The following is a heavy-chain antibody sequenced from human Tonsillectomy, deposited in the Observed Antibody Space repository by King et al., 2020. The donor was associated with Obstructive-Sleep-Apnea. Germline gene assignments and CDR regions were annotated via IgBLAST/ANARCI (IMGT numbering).Heavy chain of an antibody. J-gene: IGHJ6*02. V-gene: IGHV3-30*02. CDR3: TKDVTRYDFWSGPYYGMDV. CDR2: IRSDGSNK. Sequence: QVQLVESGGGVVQPGKSLRLSCAASGFSFSRYGIHWVRQAPGKGLEWVAFIRSDGSNKYYAESVKGRFTISRDNSKNTLYLQMHSLRPEDTAVYYCTKDVTRYDFWSGPYYGMDVWGQGTTVTVSS. CDR1: GFSFSRYG. D-gene: IGHD3-3*01.